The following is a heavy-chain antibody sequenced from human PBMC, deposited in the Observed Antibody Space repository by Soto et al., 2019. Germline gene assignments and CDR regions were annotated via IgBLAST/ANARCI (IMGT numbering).Heavy chain of an antibody. Sequence: MKLVQSGPDVKNPGSSVRVSCKASGFTFTNSAVQWVRQARGQRLEWIGWIVVGSGDTNYAQKFQERVTITRDMSTSTAYMEMMSLRSEYTAVYYCALPGYMFSNWYEIWVEGTLGTVSS. V-gene: IGHV1-58*01. D-gene: IGHD1-1*01. J-gene: IGHJ3*02. CDR3: ALPGYMFSNWYEI. CDR2: IVVGSGDT. CDR1: GFTFTNSA.